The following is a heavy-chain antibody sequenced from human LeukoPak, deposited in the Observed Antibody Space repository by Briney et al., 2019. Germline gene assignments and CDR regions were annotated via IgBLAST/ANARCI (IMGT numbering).Heavy chain of an antibody. CDR2: IYYSGST. Sequence: PSETLSLTCTVSGGSISSYYWSWIRQPPGKGLGWIGYIYYSGSTNYNPSLKSRVTISVDTSKNQFSLKLSSVTAADTAVYYCARDSRSRYYDFWSGSPDAFDIWGQGTMVTVSS. CDR3: ARDSRSRYYDFWSGSPDAFDI. V-gene: IGHV4-59*01. CDR1: GGSISSYY. J-gene: IGHJ3*02. D-gene: IGHD3-3*01.